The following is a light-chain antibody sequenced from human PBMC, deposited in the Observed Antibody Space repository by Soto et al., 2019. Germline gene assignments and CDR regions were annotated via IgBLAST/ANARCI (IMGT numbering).Light chain of an antibody. J-gene: IGLJ1*01. V-gene: IGLV2-8*01. Sequence: QSVLTQTPSASGSPGQSVTISCTGTSSDVGCYNYVSWYQQHPGKAPKLMIYEVSKRPSGVPDRFSGSKSGNTASLTVSGLQAEDEAEYYCSSYAGSNNWNFGTGTKVNVL. CDR1: SSDVGCYNY. CDR3: SSYAGSNNWN. CDR2: EVS.